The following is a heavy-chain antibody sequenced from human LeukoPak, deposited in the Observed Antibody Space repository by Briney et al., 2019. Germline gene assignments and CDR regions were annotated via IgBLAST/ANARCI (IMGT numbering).Heavy chain of an antibody. CDR2: IRYDGSNK. Sequence: GGSLRLSCAASGFTFSNYAMHWVRQAPGKGLEWVAFIRYDGSNKYYADPVKGRFTISRDNSKNTLYLQMNALRAEDTALYYCAKMVRYYDFWSGFLDLDYWGQGALVTVSS. J-gene: IGHJ4*02. V-gene: IGHV3-30*02. CDR1: GFTFSNYA. D-gene: IGHD3-3*01. CDR3: AKMVRYYDFWSGFLDLDY.